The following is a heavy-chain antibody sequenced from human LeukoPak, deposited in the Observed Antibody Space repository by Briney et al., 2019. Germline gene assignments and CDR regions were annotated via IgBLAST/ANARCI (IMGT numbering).Heavy chain of an antibody. D-gene: IGHD4-17*01. Sequence: PGGSLRLSCAASGFTFSSYAMHWVRQAPEKGLEYVSAISSNGGSTYYANSVKGRFTISRDNSKNTLYLQMGSLRAEDMAVYYCARGPSYGDYYFQHWGQGTLVTVSS. CDR2: ISSNGGST. CDR1: GFTFSSYA. CDR3: ARGPSYGDYYFQH. J-gene: IGHJ1*01. V-gene: IGHV3-64*01.